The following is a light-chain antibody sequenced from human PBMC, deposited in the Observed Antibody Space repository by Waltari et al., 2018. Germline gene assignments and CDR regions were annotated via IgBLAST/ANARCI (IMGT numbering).Light chain of an antibody. Sequence: DIQMTQSPSSLSASVGDRVTITSRASQSISSYLNWYQQKPGKAPKLLIHAASSLQSGVPSSFSGSGSGTDFTLTISSLQPEDFATYYCQQSYSTPLTFGGGTKVEIK. J-gene: IGKJ4*01. CDR2: AAS. CDR3: QQSYSTPLT. V-gene: IGKV1-39*01. CDR1: QSISSY.